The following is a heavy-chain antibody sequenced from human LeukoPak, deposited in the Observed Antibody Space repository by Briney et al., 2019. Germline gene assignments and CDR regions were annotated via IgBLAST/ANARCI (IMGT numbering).Heavy chain of an antibody. CDR1: GGSISSYS. CDR3: ARARRDSGYYKADY. CDR2: IYTSGST. V-gene: IGHV4-4*07. Sequence: SETLSLTCTVSGGSISSYSWNWIRQPAGKGLEWIGRIYTSGSTKYSPSLKSRVTMSVDTSKNQFSLNLNSVTAADTAVYYCARARRDSGYYKADYWGQGTLVTVSS. D-gene: IGHD3-3*01. J-gene: IGHJ4*02.